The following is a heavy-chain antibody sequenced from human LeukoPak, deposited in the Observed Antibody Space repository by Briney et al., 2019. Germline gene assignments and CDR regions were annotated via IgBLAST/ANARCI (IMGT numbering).Heavy chain of an antibody. CDR1: GYSFTSYW. Sequence: GESLKISYKGSGYSFTSYWIGWVRQMPGKGLVWMGIIYPGDSGTRYSPSFQGQVTISADKSISTAYLQWSSLKASDTAMYYCARTLDSSGYYYLWFDPWGQGTLVTVSS. V-gene: IGHV5-51*01. CDR3: ARTLDSSGYYYLWFDP. CDR2: IYPGDSGT. J-gene: IGHJ5*02. D-gene: IGHD3-22*01.